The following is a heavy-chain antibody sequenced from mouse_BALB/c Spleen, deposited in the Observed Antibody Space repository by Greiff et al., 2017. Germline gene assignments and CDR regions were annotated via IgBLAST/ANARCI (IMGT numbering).Heavy chain of an antibody. CDR3: AREGDLLYAMDY. V-gene: IGHV3-8*02. Sequence: EVMLVESGPSLVKPSQTLSLTCSVTGDSITSGYWNWIRKFPGNKLEYMGYISYSGSTYYNPSLKSRISITRDTSKNQYYLQLNSVTTEDTATYYCAREGDLLYAMDYWGQGTSVTVSS. CDR2: ISYSGST. CDR1: GDSITSGY. D-gene: IGHD2-1*01. J-gene: IGHJ4*01.